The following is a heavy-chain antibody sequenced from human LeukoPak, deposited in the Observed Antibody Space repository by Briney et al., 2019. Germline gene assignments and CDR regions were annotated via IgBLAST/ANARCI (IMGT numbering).Heavy chain of an antibody. CDR2: IYASGNT. Sequence: PSQTLSLTCTVSGDSISSGSYYWNWIRQPAGKGLEWIGRIYASGNTNYNPSLKSRVTISIDTSKNQFSLKLSSVTAADTAVYYCAGPGGYFDWLPFGYWGQGTLATVSS. D-gene: IGHD3-9*01. CDR3: AGPGGYFDWLPFGY. J-gene: IGHJ4*02. V-gene: IGHV4-61*02. CDR1: GDSISSGSYY.